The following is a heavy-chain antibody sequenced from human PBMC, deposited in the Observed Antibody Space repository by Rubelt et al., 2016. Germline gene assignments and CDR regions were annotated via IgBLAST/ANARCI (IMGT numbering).Heavy chain of an antibody. CDR1: GFSFSMYW. J-gene: IGHJ4*02. Sequence: GSLRLSCAASGFSFSMYWMHWVRQVPGKGLVWVSRIYSDVSSTTYADSVKGRFTISRDNAKNTLYLQMNSLRAEDTAVYYCARDNVSSALDYWGQGTLVTVSS. D-gene: IGHD3-10*01. CDR3: ARDNVSSALDY. V-gene: IGHV3-74*01. CDR2: IYSDVSST.